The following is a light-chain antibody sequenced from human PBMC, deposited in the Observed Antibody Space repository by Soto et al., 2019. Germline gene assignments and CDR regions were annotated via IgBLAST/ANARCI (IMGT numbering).Light chain of an antibody. Sequence: EIVLTQSPGTLSLSPGERATLSCRASQSVSSSYLAWHQQKPGQAPRLLIYGASSRATGLPDRFSGSGSGTDFTLTISRLEPEDFAVYYWQQYGSSSWTFGQGTKVEIK. CDR2: GAS. CDR3: QQYGSSSWT. CDR1: QSVSSSY. V-gene: IGKV3-20*01. J-gene: IGKJ1*01.